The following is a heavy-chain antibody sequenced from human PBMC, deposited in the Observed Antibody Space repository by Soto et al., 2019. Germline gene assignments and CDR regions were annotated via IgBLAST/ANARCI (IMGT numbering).Heavy chain of an antibody. D-gene: IGHD6-19*01. CDR1: GFIFSSYA. Sequence: EVQLLESGGGLVQPGGSLRLSCAASGFIFSSYAMSWVRQAPGKGLEWVSAISGSGTTSYYAASVKGRFTFSRDNSKKTMNLQMNSLRAEDTSVYYCAKSTDGWFSAFEIWGQGTMVTVSS. CDR3: AKSTDGWFSAFEI. CDR2: ISGSGTTS. J-gene: IGHJ3*02. V-gene: IGHV3-23*01.